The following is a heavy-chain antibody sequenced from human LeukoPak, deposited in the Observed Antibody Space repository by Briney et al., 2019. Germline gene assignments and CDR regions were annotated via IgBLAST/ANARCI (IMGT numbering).Heavy chain of an antibody. CDR3: ARLRSKYWFDP. D-gene: IGHD4-11*01. V-gene: IGHV3-48*03. CDR1: GFTFSNYA. Sequence: GGSLRLSCAASGFTFSNYAMHWVRQAPGKGLEWVSFITSSGNTMYYADSVKGRFAISRDNAKNSLYLQMNSLRADDTAVYYCARLRSKYWFDPWGQGTLVTVSS. J-gene: IGHJ5*02. CDR2: ITSSGNTM.